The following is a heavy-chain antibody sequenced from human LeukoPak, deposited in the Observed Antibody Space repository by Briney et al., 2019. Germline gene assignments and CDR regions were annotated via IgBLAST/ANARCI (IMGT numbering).Heavy chain of an antibody. Sequence: PGGSLRLSCAASGFTFSSYAMHWVRQAPGKGLEWVAVISYDGSNKYYADSVKGRFTISRDNSKNTLYLQMNSLRAEDTAVYYCAKVYPHSSWYLGYFQHWGQGTLVTVSS. V-gene: IGHV3-30*04. D-gene: IGHD6-13*01. CDR3: AKVYPHSSWYLGYFQH. J-gene: IGHJ1*01. CDR1: GFTFSSYA. CDR2: ISYDGSNK.